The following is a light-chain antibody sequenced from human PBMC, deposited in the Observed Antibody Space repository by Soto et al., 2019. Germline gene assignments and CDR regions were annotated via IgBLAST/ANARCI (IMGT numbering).Light chain of an antibody. CDR1: RGIGDR. CDR2: TAS. V-gene: IGKV1-12*01. Sequence: DIQMPQSPSSLSAVVGDRVTSTCRASRGIGDRLAWFQQKPGQAPQFLIQTASNLQSGVPSRFTGSGSGTEFILSINSLQPEDIATYYCLQVRSFPRTFGQGTKVEIK. CDR3: LQVRSFPRT. J-gene: IGKJ1*01.